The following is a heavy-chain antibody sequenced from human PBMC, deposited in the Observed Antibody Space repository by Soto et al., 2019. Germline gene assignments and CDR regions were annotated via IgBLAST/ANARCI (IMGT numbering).Heavy chain of an antibody. V-gene: IGHV5-51*01. Sequence: GESLKISCNGSGYSFSSDWIGWVRQMPGKGLEWMGFIYPGDSETRYSPSFQGQVTISVDKSISTAYLQWSSLKASDTAIYYCARDYDYALDYWGQGTLVTVSS. J-gene: IGHJ4*02. CDR1: GYSFSSDW. CDR3: ARDYDYALDY. CDR2: IYPGDSET. D-gene: IGHD3-16*01.